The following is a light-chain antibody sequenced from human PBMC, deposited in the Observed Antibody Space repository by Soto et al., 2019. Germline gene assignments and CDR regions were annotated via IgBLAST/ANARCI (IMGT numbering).Light chain of an antibody. V-gene: IGLV1-44*01. J-gene: IGLJ1*01. CDR3: AAWDDSLSGYV. Sequence: QSVVTQPPSASGTPGQRVTISCSGSSSNIGSNTVNWYQQLPGTAPKLLIYSNNQRPSGVPDRFSGSKSGTSASLAISGLQSEDEDDYYCAAWDDSLSGYVFGSGTKVTVL. CDR1: SSNIGSNT. CDR2: SNN.